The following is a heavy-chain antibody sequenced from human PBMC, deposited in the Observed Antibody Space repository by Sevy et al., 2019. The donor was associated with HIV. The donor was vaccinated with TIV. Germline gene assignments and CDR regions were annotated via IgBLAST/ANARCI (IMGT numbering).Heavy chain of an antibody. CDR2: ISSRGSGT. D-gene: IGHD3-3*01. CDR1: GFTFSGSA. Sequence: GGYLRLSCSASGFTFSGSALHWVRQAPGKGLEYVSVISSRGSGTYYAESVKGRFTISRDNSKNTLYLQMRSLRTEDTVVYYCVKDSIFYDSSSGYRPFYYYGMDVWGQGTSVTVSS. J-gene: IGHJ6*02. CDR3: VKDSIFYDSSSGYRPFYYYGMDV. V-gene: IGHV3-64D*09.